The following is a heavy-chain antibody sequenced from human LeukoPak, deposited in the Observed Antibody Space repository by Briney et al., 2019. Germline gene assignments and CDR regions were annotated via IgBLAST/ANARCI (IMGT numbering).Heavy chain of an antibody. J-gene: IGHJ6*03. CDR2: IIPIFGTA. V-gene: IGHV1-69*06. CDR3: ARGYDSSGYYLGPNIYYYYMDV. CDR1: GGTFSSYA. D-gene: IGHD3-22*01. Sequence: PGASVKVSCKASGGTFSSYAISWVRQAPGQGLEWMGGIIPIFGTANYAQKFQGRVTITADKSTSTAYMELSSLRSEDTAVYYCARGYDSSGYYLGPNIYYYYMDVWGKGTTVTVSS.